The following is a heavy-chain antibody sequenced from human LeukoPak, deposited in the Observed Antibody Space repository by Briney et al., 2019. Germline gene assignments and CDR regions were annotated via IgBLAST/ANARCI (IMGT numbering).Heavy chain of an antibody. J-gene: IGHJ4*02. D-gene: IGHD3-22*01. CDR2: VWSDGSNK. Sequence: GGSLRLSCATSGFTFSSYGMHWVRQAPGKGLEWVTVVWSDGSNKYYADSMKGRFTVSRDNSKNTLYLQMNSLRVEDTAVYYCARGPSGYVFFEYWGQGTLVTVSS. CDR1: GFTFSSYG. V-gene: IGHV3-33*01. CDR3: ARGPSGYVFFEY.